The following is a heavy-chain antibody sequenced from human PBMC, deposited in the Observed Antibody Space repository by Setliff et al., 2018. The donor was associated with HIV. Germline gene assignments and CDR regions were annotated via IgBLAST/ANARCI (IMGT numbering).Heavy chain of an antibody. D-gene: IGHD2-15*01. CDR1: GYTFTNFW. Sequence: ASVKVSCKISGYTFTNFWIHWVRQAPGQGLGSMGWIDPDKGDTGYAHNFQGRVIMTRDTSTSTVYMELHWLTSDDTAVYYCERVAHRLSGGIDYRGQGTQVTVSS. J-gene: IGHJ4*02. V-gene: IGHV1-2*02. CDR3: ERVAHRLSGGIDY. CDR2: IDPDKGDT.